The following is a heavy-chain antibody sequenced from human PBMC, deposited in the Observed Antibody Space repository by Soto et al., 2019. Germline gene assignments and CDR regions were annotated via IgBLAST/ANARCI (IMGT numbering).Heavy chain of an antibody. V-gene: IGHV3-21*01. CDR3: ARDGYSGYDDY. CDR2: ISSSSSYI. Sequence: GGSLRLSCAASGFTFSSYSMNWVRQAPGKGLEWVSSISSSSSYIYYADSVKGRFTISRDNAKNSLYLLMNSLRAEDTAVYYCARDGYSGYDDYWGQGTLVTVSS. D-gene: IGHD5-12*01. CDR1: GFTFSSYS. J-gene: IGHJ4*02.